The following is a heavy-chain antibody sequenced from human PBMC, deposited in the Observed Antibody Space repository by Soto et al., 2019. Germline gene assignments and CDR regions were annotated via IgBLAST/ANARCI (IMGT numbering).Heavy chain of an antibody. Sequence: SGGSLRLSCAASGFTFSSYAMSWVRQAPGKGLEWVSAISGSGGSTYYADSVKGRFTISRDNSKNTLYLQMNSLRAEDTAVYYCAKDHDIVVVPAGRTDYWGQGTLVTVSS. CDR1: GFTFSSYA. D-gene: IGHD2-2*01. J-gene: IGHJ4*02. V-gene: IGHV3-23*01. CDR2: ISGSGGST. CDR3: AKDHDIVVVPAGRTDY.